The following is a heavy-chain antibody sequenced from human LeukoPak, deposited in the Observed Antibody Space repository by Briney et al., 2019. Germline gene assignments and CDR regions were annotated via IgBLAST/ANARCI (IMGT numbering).Heavy chain of an antibody. V-gene: IGHV3-21*01. Sequence: GGSLRLSWAASGFTFSSYSMNWVRQAPGKGREWVSSISSSSSYIYYADSVKGRFTISRDNAKNSLYLQMNSLRAEDTAVYYCARCVTYCGGDCYSNYYYYYGMDVWGQGTTVTVSS. CDR1: GFTFSSYS. J-gene: IGHJ6*02. CDR3: ARCVTYCGGDCYSNYYYYYGMDV. CDR2: ISSSSSYI. D-gene: IGHD2-21*02.